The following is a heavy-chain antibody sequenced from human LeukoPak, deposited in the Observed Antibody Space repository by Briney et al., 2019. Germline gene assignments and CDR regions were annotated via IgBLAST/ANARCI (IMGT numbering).Heavy chain of an antibody. CDR2: ISSSSSYI. V-gene: IGHV3-21*01. CDR1: GFTFSSYS. J-gene: IGHJ2*01. Sequence: PGGSLRLSCAASGFTFSSYSMNWVRQAPGKGLEWVSSISSSSSYIYYADSVKGRFTISRDNAKNSLYLQMNSLRAEDTAVYYCARGVGAVAGNNYWYFDLWGRGTLVTVSS. D-gene: IGHD6-19*01. CDR3: ARGVGAVAGNNYWYFDL.